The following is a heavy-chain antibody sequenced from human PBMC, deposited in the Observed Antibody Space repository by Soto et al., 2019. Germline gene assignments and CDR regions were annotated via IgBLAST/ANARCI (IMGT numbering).Heavy chain of an antibody. J-gene: IGHJ4*02. V-gene: IGHV1-46*01. Sequence: QVQLVQSGAEVKKPGASVKVSCRTSGYTFTHYYIHWVRQAPGQGLEWLGIINPASGSTNYAQDFQGRVTLNMDTSTTTVYMELSGLRAEDTALFYCARDLAAGDHWGQGTLVTVSS. D-gene: IGHD6-13*01. CDR3: ARDLAAGDH. CDR2: INPASGST. CDR1: GYTFTHYY.